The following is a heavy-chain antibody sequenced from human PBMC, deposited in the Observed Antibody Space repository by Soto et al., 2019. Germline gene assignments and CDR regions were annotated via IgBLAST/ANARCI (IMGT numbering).Heavy chain of an antibody. Sequence: QVQLVQCGPEVKKAGSSVRVSCKASGGTFRNYAISWVRQAPGQGMAWMGGIAPIFGTPNYAQNFQGRVTITADEATSTVYMELSGLSYEDTALYACARANVGATFGNYHYAMDVWGQGTTVTVSS. D-gene: IGHD3-10*01. CDR2: IAPIFGTP. J-gene: IGHJ6*02. CDR3: ARANVGATFGNYHYAMDV. CDR1: GGTFRNYA. V-gene: IGHV1-69*12.